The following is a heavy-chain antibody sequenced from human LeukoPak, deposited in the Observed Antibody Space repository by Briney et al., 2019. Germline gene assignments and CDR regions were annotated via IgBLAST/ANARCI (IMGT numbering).Heavy chain of an antibody. J-gene: IGHJ6*03. V-gene: IGHV1-18*01. CDR1: GYTFTNYG. Sequence: ASVKVSCKTSGYTFTNYGVSWVRQAPGQGLEWMGWISAYNGNTNYAQKFQGRVTMTRDTSTSTVYMELSSLRSEDTAVYYCARDGATDNYYYYMDVWGKGTTVTVSS. CDR3: ARDGATDNYYYYMDV. CDR2: ISAYNGNT. D-gene: IGHD1-26*01.